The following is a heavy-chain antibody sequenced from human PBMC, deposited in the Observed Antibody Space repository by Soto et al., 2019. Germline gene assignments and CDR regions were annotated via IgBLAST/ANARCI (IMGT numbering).Heavy chain of an antibody. CDR2: IYHSGST. J-gene: IGHJ4*02. D-gene: IGHD1-20*01. CDR3: ASTTSYNWNRDYFDY. V-gene: IGHV4-38-2*01. CDR1: GYSISSGYY. Sequence: SETLSLTCAVSGYSISSGYYWGWIRQPPGKGLEWIGSIYHSGSTYYNPSLKSRVTISVDTSKNQFSLKLSSVTAADTAVYYCASTTSYNWNRDYFDYRGQGTLVTVSS.